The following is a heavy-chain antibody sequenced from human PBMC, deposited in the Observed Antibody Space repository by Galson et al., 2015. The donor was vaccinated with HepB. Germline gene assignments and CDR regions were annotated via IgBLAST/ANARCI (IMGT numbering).Heavy chain of an antibody. CDR2: VTPIYGAV. CDR1: GGTFSSYA. V-gene: IGHV1-69*13. Sequence: SVKVSCKASGGTFSSYAITWVRQAPGQGLEWMGGVTPIYGAVNSAQKFQGRVTITADDSTSTAYMELSSLRSQDTAVYYCARDTFPDYGDYSRGFRASYFDDWGQGTLVTVSS. CDR3: ARDTFPDYGDYSRGFRASYFDD. D-gene: IGHD4-17*01. J-gene: IGHJ4*02.